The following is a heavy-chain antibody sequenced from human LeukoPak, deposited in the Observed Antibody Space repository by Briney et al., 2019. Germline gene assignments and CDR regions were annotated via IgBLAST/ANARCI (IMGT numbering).Heavy chain of an antibody. V-gene: IGHV3-74*01. CDR3: ARDLKSFYGMDV. J-gene: IGHJ6*02. CDR2: INSDGSST. CDR1: GFTFSSHW. D-gene: IGHD1-26*01. Sequence: PGGSLRLSCAASGFTFSSHWMHWVRQAPGEGLVWVSRINSDGSSTSYADSVKGRFTISRDNAKNTLYLQMNSLRAEDTAVFYCARDLKSFYGMDVWGQGTTVTVSS.